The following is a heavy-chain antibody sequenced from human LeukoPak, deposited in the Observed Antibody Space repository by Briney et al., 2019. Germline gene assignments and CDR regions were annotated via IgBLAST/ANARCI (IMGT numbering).Heavy chain of an antibody. Sequence: PSETLSLTCTVSGGSISSGDYYWSWIRQPPGKGLEWIGCIYYSGSTYYNPSLKSRVTISVDTSKNQFSLKLSSVTAADTAVYYCAREPPIVEGAFDIWGQGTMVTVSS. CDR2: IYYSGST. V-gene: IGHV4-30-4*01. CDR3: AREPPIVEGAFDI. D-gene: IGHD3-22*01. J-gene: IGHJ3*02. CDR1: GGSISSGDYY.